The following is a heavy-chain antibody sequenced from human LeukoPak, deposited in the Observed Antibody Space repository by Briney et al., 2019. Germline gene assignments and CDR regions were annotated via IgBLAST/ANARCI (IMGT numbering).Heavy chain of an antibody. CDR3: ARAGLNCFDI. CDR2: INSDGSGT. Sequence: GGSLRLSCAASGFTFSSYWMHWVRQAPGKGLLWVSRINSDGSGTSYADSVKGRFTISRDNAKSTLYLQMNSLRAEDTAVYYCARAGLNCFDIWGQGTMVTVSS. V-gene: IGHV3-74*01. J-gene: IGHJ3*02. D-gene: IGHD2-21*01. CDR1: GFTFSSYW.